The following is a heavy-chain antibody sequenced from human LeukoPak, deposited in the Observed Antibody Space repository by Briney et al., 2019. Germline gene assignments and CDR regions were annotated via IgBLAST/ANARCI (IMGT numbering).Heavy chain of an antibody. D-gene: IGHD2/OR15-2a*01. CDR2: ISGSGGST. CDR3: AKDPLVNSQEYFDY. V-gene: IGHV3-23*01. J-gene: IGHJ4*02. Sequence: SGGSLRLSCAASGFTFSNYAMHWVRQAPGKRLEWVSAISGSGGSTYYAESVKGRFTISRDNSKNSLCLQMNSLRAEDTAVYYCAKDPLVNSQEYFDYWGQGTLVTVSS. CDR1: GFTFSNYA.